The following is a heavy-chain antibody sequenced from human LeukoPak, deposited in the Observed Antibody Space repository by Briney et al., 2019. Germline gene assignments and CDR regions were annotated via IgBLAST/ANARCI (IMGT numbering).Heavy chain of an antibody. D-gene: IGHD2-21*01. CDR3: ARDVWGDRDSYFDN. J-gene: IGHJ4*02. CDR2: INKDGRSI. CDR1: GFSFSSYW. Sequence: PGGSLRLSCAASGFSFSSYWMHWVRQAPGKGLWWVSRINKDGRSISYVESVKGRFAMSRDNAKNTLYLQMNSLRAEDTAVYYCARDVWGDRDSYFDNWGQGALVTVSS. V-gene: IGHV3-74*01.